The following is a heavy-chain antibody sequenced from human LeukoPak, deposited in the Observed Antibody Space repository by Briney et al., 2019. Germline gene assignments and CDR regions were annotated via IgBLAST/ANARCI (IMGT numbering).Heavy chain of an antibody. J-gene: IGHJ4*02. V-gene: IGHV3-9*01. CDR2: ISWNSGSI. Sequence: GGSLRLSCAASGFTFDDYAMHWVRQAPGKGLEWVSGISWNSGSIGYADSVKGRFTISRDNAKNSLYLQMNSLRAEDTALYYCAKSIAAAGTVADYWGQGTLVTVSS. CDR1: GFTFDDYA. D-gene: IGHD6-13*01. CDR3: AKSIAAAGTVADY.